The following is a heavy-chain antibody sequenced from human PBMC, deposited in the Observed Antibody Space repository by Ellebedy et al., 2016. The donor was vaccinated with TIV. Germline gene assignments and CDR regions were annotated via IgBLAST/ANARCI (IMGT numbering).Heavy chain of an antibody. Sequence: PGGSLRLSCAASGFTFSSNDMHWVRQAPGKGLEWVAVISYDGSNKYYTDSVKGRFTISRDNSKNTLYLQMNSLRPEDTAVFYCAKDAGYNYGGWNWGLGTLVTVSS. CDR2: ISYDGSNK. CDR1: GFTFSSND. CDR3: AKDAGYNYGGWN. D-gene: IGHD5-18*01. J-gene: IGHJ4*02. V-gene: IGHV3-30*18.